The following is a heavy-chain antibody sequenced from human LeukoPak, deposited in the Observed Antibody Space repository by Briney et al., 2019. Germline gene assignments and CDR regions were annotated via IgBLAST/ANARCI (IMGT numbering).Heavy chain of an antibody. CDR2: IIPIFGTA. Sequence: ASVKVSCKASGGTFSSYAISWVRQAPGQGLEWMGGIIPIFGTANYAQKFQGRVTITADESTSTAYMELRSLRSDDTAVYYCAIWWLERDMITFGGALDYWGQGTLVTVSS. J-gene: IGHJ4*02. CDR3: AIWWLERDMITFGGALDY. CDR1: GGTFSSYA. V-gene: IGHV1-69*13. D-gene: IGHD3-16*01.